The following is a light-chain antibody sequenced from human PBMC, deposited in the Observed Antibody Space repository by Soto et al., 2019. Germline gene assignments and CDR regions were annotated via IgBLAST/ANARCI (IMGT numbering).Light chain of an antibody. J-gene: IGKJ4*01. Sequence: DSRMTQYPSTLSASIGDRVTITCRAGQSISSWLAWYQQKPGKAPKLLISKASTLQSGVPPRFSGSGSGTEFALTISSLQTDDFATYYCQQYESYPMTFGGGTKVDIK. CDR3: QQYESYPMT. V-gene: IGKV1-5*03. CDR1: QSISSW. CDR2: KAS.